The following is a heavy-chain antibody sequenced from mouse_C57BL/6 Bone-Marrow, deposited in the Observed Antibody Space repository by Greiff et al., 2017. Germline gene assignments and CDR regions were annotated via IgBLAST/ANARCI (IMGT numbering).Heavy chain of an antibody. CDR2: ITSDGGST. J-gene: IGHJ2*01. CDR3: ARHVMVSPFDY. CDR1: EYEFPSHD. V-gene: IGHV5-2*03. Sequence: DVMLVESGGGLVQPGESLKLSCESNEYEFPSHDMSWVRKTPEKRLALVAAITSDGGSTYYPATMERRFIISSTNIKKNLYLQMSSLRSEETAVYYCARHVMVSPFDYWGQGTTLTVSS. D-gene: IGHD2-2*01.